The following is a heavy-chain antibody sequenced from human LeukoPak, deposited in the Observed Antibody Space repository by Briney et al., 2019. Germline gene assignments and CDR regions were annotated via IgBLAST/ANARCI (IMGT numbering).Heavy chain of an antibody. CDR1: GGSISSYY. D-gene: IGHD3-3*01. J-gene: IGHJ3*02. V-gene: IGHV4-59*12. CDR3: ARADFNFWNRDAFDI. Sequence: SETLSLTCTVSGGSISSYYWSWIRQHPGKGLEWIGYIYHSGSTYYNPSLKSRVTISVDRSKNQFSLKLSSVTAADTAVYYCARADFNFWNRDAFDIWGQGTMVTVSS. CDR2: IYHSGST.